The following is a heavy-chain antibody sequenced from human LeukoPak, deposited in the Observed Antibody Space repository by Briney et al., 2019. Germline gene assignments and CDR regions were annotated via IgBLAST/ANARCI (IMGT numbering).Heavy chain of an antibody. CDR2: INPNSGGT. CDR1: GYTFTGYY. CDR3: AREGYGSGLVCDY. D-gene: IGHD3-10*01. J-gene: IGHJ4*02. V-gene: IGHV1-2*02. Sequence: ASVKVSCKASGYTFTGYYMHWVRQAPGQGLEGMGWINPNSGGTNYAQKFQGRVTMTRDMSTSTVYMELSSLRSEDTAVYYCAREGYGSGLVCDYWGQGTLVTVSS.